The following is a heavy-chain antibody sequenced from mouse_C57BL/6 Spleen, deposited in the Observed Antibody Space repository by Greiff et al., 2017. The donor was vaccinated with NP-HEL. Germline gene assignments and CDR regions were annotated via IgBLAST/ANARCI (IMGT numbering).Heavy chain of an antibody. D-gene: IGHD2-4*01. CDR2: IYPRSGNT. J-gene: IGHJ2*01. V-gene: IGHV1-81*01. Sequence: QVQLQQSGAELARPGASVTLSCKASGYTFTSYGISWVKQRTGQGLEWIGEIYPRSGNTYYNEKFKGKATLTADKSSSTAYMELRSLTSEDSAVYFCARSIYYDYDGPSYFDYWGQGTTLTVSS. CDR3: ARSIYYDYDGPSYFDY. CDR1: GYTFTSYG.